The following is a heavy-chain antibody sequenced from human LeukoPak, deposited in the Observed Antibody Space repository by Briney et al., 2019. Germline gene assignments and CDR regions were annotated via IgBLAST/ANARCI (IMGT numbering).Heavy chain of an antibody. V-gene: IGHV4-4*02. CDR2: VHLSGAS. Sequence: SGTLSLTCAGSGGSILTTNWWSWVRQSPGKGLEWIGEVHLSGASNYNPSLKSRVNMSIDESKNQLSLELTSVTAADTAIYFCTRESGAFSPFGFWGQGALVTVSS. CDR1: GGSILTTNW. J-gene: IGHJ4*02. D-gene: IGHD1-26*01. CDR3: TRESGAFSPFGF.